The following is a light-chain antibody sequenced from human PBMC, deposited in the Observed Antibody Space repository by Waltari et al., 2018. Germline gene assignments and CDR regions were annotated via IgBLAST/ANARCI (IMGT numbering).Light chain of an antibody. CDR2: EVS. CDR1: SSDVGSYNL. V-gene: IGLV2-23*02. J-gene: IGLJ3*02. CDR3: CSYAGSNSWV. Sequence: QSALTQPASVSGSPGQSITISCTGTSSDVGSYNLVSWYQHHPGKAPIFMIYEVSKWPSGVSNRFSGSKSGNTASLTISGLQAEDEADYYCCSYAGSNSWVFGGGTKLTVL.